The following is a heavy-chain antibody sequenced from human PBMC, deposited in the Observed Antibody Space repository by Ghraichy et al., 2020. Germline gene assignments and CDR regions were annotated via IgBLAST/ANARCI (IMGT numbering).Heavy chain of an antibody. CDR2: ISDSSSYI. CDR3: AKEAGYCSGGTCYSSPPPDY. V-gene: IGHV3-21*01. J-gene: IGHJ4*02. D-gene: IGHD2-15*01. CDR1: GFSFSSYS. Sequence: GESLNISCAASGFSFSSYSMNWVRQAPGKGLEWVSPISDSSSYIYYADSVKGRFTISRDNAKNSLYLQMNSLRAEDTAVYYCAKEAGYCSGGTCYSSPPPDYWGQGTLVTVSS.